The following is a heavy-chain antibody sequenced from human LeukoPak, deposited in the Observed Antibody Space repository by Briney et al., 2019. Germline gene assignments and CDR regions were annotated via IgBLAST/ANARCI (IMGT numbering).Heavy chain of an antibody. V-gene: IGHV4-34*01. J-gene: IGHJ4*02. CDR2: ISHTEGT. CDR3: ARIRCGHSGSVCYNH. Sequence: PSETLSLTCGVFGVSINDYYWSWIRQSPGKGLEWIGEISHTEGTRYNPSLESRVTMSVGTSENQLSLKLIFVTAANTAVYYCARIRCGHSGSVCYNHWGLGTLVTVSS. CDR1: GVSINDYY. D-gene: IGHD2-21*01.